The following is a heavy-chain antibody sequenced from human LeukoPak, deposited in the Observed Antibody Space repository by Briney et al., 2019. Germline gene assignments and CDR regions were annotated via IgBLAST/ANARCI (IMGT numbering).Heavy chain of an antibody. CDR3: ARGMTGDY. Sequence: PSETLSLTCAVYGGSFSGYYWSWIRQPPGKGLEWIGGINHSGSTNYNPSLKSRVTISVDTSKNQFSLKLSSVTAADTAVYYCARGMTGDYWGQGTLVTVSS. CDR2: INHSGST. D-gene: IGHD3-9*01. V-gene: IGHV4-34*01. CDR1: GGSFSGYY. J-gene: IGHJ4*02.